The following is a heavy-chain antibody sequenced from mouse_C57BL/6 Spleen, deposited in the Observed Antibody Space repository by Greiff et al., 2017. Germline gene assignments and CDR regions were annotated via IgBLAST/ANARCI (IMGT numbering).Heavy chain of an antibody. V-gene: IGHV1-42*01. Sequence: EVKLQQSGPELVKPGASVKISCKASGYSFTGYYMNWVKQSPEKSLEWIGEINPSTGGTTYNQKFKAKATLTVDKSSSTAYMQLKSLTSEDSAVYYCARKDGYYGWFAYWGQGTLVTVSA. J-gene: IGHJ3*01. D-gene: IGHD2-3*01. CDR2: INPSTGGT. CDR1: GYSFTGYY. CDR3: ARKDGYYGWFAY.